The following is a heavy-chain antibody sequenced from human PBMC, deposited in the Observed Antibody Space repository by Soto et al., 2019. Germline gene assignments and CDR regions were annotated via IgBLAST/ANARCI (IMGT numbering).Heavy chain of an antibody. CDR3: VRQDVRAWGRVDS. D-gene: IGHD7-27*01. CDR2: IYYSAIT. J-gene: IGHJ5*01. CDR1: GGSISSSSYY. V-gene: IGHV4-39*01. Sequence: SETVSLTCTVSGGSISSSSYYWGWLRQPPGEGLEWIGTIYYSAITYYNPSLNSRVTISADTSNNQLSLKMSFVTAADTAVYYCVRQDVRAWGRVDSWGQGTLVTVSS.